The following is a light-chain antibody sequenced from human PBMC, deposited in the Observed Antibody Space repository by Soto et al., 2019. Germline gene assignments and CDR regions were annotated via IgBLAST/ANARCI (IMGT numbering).Light chain of an antibody. J-gene: IGKJ5*01. Sequence: IVLTQGPATLSVSPGERATISCRASQSVRTNLAWHQQRPGQAPRPLIYGASTRATGILARFSGSGPGTDFTLTISSLQSEDFAVYYCQQRSNSPITFGQGTRLEIK. CDR1: QSVRTN. V-gene: IGKV3D-15*01. CDR3: QQRSNSPIT. CDR2: GAS.